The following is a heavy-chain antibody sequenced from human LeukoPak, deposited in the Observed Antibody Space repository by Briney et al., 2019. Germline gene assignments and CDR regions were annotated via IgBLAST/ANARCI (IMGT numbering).Heavy chain of an antibody. CDR3: ARDSLVVVTAMGY. CDR1: GYTFTGYY. V-gene: IGHV1-2*02. J-gene: IGHJ4*02. D-gene: IGHD2-21*02. Sequence: GASVKVSCKASGYTFTGYYMHWVRQAPGQGLEWMGWINPNSGGTNYAQKFQGRVTMTRDTSISTAYMELSRLRSDDTAVYYCARDSLVVVTAMGYWGQGTLVTVSS. CDR2: INPNSGGT.